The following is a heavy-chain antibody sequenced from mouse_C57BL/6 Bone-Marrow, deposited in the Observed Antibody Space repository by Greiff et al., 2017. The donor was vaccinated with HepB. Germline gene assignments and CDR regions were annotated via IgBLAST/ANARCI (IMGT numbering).Heavy chain of an antibody. V-gene: IGHV14-2*01. D-gene: IGHD2-10*02. CDR1: GFTITDYY. CDR2: IDPEGGET. CDR3: ARGGYGPWYFDV. J-gene: IGHJ1*03. Sequence: EVKLMEPGAELVKPGASVKLSCTASGFTITDYYMHWVKQRPEQGLEWIGRIDPEGGETKYAQKFQDKATITADTSSNTAYLQLSSLTSEDTAVYYCARGGYGPWYFDVWGTGTTVTVSS.